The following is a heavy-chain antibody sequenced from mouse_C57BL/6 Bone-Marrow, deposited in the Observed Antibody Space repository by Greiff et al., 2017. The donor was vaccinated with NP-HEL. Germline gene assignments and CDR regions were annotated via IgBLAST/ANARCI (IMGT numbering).Heavy chain of an antibody. V-gene: IGHV1-72*01. Sequence: VQLQQPGAELVKPGASVKLSCKASGYTFTSYWMHWVKQRPGRGLEWIGRIDPNSGGTKYNAKFQSKATMTVDKPSSTAYMQLSSLTSDDSAVYYCARSLITTVVAPDYWGQGTTLTVSS. CDR1: GYTFTSYW. CDR2: IDPNSGGT. J-gene: IGHJ2*01. D-gene: IGHD1-1*01. CDR3: ARSLITTVVAPDY.